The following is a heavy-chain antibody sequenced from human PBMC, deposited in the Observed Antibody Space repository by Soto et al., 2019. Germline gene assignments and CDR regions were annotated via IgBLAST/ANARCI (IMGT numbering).Heavy chain of an antibody. D-gene: IGHD5-12*01. CDR2: IYYSGST. V-gene: IGHV4-39*01. J-gene: IGHJ3*02. CDR1: GGSISSGGYS. Sequence: PSETLSLTCAVSGGSISSGGYSWGWIRQPPGKGLEWIGSIYYSGSTYYNPSLKSRVTISVDTSKNQFPLKLSSVTAADTAVYYCASGYSGYETRGDAFDIWGQGTMVTVSS. CDR3: ASGYSGYETRGDAFDI.